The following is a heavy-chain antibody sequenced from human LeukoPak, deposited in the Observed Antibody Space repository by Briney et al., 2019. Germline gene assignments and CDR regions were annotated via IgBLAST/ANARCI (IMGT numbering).Heavy chain of an antibody. V-gene: IGHV3-30*18. D-gene: IGHD3-9*01. CDR1: GFTFSSYG. Sequence: GGSLRLSCAASGFTFSSYGMHWVRQAPGKGLEWVAVISYDGSNKYYADSVKGRFTISRDNSKNTLYLQMNSLRAEDTAVYYCAKDGSRGDYDIHGAFDIWGQGTMVTVSS. CDR3: AKDGSRGDYDIHGAFDI. J-gene: IGHJ3*02. CDR2: ISYDGSNK.